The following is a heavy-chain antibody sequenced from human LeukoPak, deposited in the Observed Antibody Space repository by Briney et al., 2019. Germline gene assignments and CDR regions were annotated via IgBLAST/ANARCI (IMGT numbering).Heavy chain of an antibody. CDR3: AKRKDGSWYDSHLLDY. J-gene: IGHJ4*02. Sequence: GGSLRLSCAASGFTFSSYAMSWVRQAPGKGLEWVSAISGSGGSTYYADSVKGRFTISRDNSKNTLYLQMNSLRAEDTAVYYCAKRKDGSWYDSHLLDYWGQGTLVTVSS. D-gene: IGHD6-13*01. V-gene: IGHV3-23*01. CDR1: GFTFSSYA. CDR2: ISGSGGST.